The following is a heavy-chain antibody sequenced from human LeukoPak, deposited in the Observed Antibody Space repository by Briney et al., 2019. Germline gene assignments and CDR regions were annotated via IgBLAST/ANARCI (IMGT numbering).Heavy chain of an antibody. CDR3: ARDGFDFWSGYYPDY. CDR1: GFTFSSYS. J-gene: IGHJ4*02. V-gene: IGHV3-48*04. D-gene: IGHD3-3*01. CDR2: ISSSSSTI. Sequence: GGPLRLSCAASGFTFSSYSMNWVRQAPGKGLEWVSYISSSSSTIYYADSVKGRFTISRDNAKNSLYLQMNSLRAEDTAVYYCARDGFDFWSGYYPDYWGQGTLVTVSS.